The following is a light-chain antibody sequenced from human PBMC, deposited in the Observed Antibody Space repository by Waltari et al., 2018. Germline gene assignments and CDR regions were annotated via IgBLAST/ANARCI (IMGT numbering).Light chain of an antibody. CDR1: QSISSY. CDR2: AAS. CDR3: QQSYSTPPYT. V-gene: IGKV1-39*01. Sequence: DIQMTHSQSSLFASVGDRVTITCRASQSISSYLNWYQQKPGKAPKLQIYAASSLQSGVPSRFRSSGSGTDFNLTISSLQPEDFATYYCQQSYSTPPYTFGQGTKLEIK. J-gene: IGKJ2*01.